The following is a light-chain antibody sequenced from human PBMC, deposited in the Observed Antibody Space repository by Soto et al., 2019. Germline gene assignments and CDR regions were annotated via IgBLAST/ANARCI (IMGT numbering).Light chain of an antibody. CDR1: SGDVGGYNS. V-gene: IGLV2-11*01. CDR3: CSYAGGYTYV. CDR2: DVR. Sequence: LTQPRSVSGSPGQSVTISCTGTSGDVGGYNSVSWYQQNPGKAPKLMIYDVRKRPSGVPDRFSGSKSDNTASLTISGLQAEDGADYYCCSYAGGYTYVFGTGTKVTVL. J-gene: IGLJ1*01.